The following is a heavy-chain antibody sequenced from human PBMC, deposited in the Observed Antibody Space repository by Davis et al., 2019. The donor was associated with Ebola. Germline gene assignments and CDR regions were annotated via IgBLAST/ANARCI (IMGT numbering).Heavy chain of an antibody. V-gene: IGHV3-9*01. CDR1: GFTFDDYA. D-gene: IGHD2-15*01. CDR2: ISWNSGSL. J-gene: IGHJ4*02. CDR3: AKACSPLTGFCFDY. Sequence: GGSLRLSCAASGFTFDDYAMHWVRQAPGKGLEWVSGISWNSGSLGYADSVKGRFTISRDNAKNSLYLQMNSLRAEDTALYYCAKACSPLTGFCFDYWGQGTLVTVSS.